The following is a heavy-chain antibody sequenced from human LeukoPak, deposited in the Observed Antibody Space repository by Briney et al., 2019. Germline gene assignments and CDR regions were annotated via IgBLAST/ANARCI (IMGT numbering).Heavy chain of an antibody. V-gene: IGHV1-69*13. D-gene: IGHD2-15*01. J-gene: IGHJ4*02. CDR1: GGTFSSYA. CDR2: IIPIFGTA. CDR3: ARDGYCSGGSCYSVY. Sequence: SVKVSCKASGGTFSSYAISWVRQAPGQGLEWMGGIIPIFGTANYAQKFQGRVTITADESTSTAYMELSSLRSEDTAVYYCARDGYCSGGSCYSVYWGQGTLVTVSS.